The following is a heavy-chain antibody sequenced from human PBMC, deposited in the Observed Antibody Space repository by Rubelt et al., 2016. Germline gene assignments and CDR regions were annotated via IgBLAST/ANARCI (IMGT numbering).Heavy chain of an antibody. CDR2: INHSGST. Sequence: QVQLQQWGAGLLKPSETLSLTCAVYGGSFSGYYWSWIRQPPGKGLEWIGEINHSGSTNYNPSLKSLVTRLVGTSKNQLSLKRSTATAADTAVYYCARDGCTSCQDPHLFDDWGQGTLVTVSS. D-gene: IGHD2-2*01. CDR1: GGSFSGYY. J-gene: IGHJ4*02. V-gene: IGHV4-34*01. CDR3: ARDGCTSCQDPHLFDD.